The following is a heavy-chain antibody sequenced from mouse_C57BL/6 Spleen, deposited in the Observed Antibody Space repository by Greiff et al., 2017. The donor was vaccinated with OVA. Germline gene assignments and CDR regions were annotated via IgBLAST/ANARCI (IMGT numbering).Heavy chain of an antibody. CDR2: ILPGSGST. CDR1: GYTFTGYW. D-gene: IGHD1-1*01. Sequence: LVESGAELMKPGASVKLSCKATGYTFTGYWIEWVKQRPGHGLEWIGEILPGSGSTNYNEKFKGKATFTADTSSNTAYMQLSSLTTEDSAIYYCASLGYYGSSYSYFDYWGQGTTLTVSS. J-gene: IGHJ2*01. CDR3: ASLGYYGSSYSYFDY. V-gene: IGHV1-9*01.